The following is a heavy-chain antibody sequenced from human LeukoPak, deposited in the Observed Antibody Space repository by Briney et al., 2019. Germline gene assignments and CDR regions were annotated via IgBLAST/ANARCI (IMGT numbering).Heavy chain of an antibody. V-gene: IGHV1-3*01. J-gene: IGHJ4*02. D-gene: IGHD6-19*01. CDR3: ARGIAVAGGGYYFDY. Sequence: GGSLRLSCAASGFTFTSYAMHWVRQAPGQRLEWMGWINAGNGNTKYSQKSQGRVTITRDTSASTAYMELSSLRSEDTAVYYCARGIAVAGGGYYFDYWGQGTLVTVSS. CDR2: INAGNGNT. CDR1: GFTFTSYA.